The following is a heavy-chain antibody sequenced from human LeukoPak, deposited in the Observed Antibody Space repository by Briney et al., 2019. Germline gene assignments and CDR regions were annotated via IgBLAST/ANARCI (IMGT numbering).Heavy chain of an antibody. CDR1: GGSISSYY. V-gene: IGHV4-59*01. Sequence: SETLSLTCTVSGGSISSYYWSWIRQPPGKGLEWIGYIYYSGSTNYNPSLKSRVTISVDTSKNQFSLKLSSVTAADTAVYYCASSPITIFGVVNLFDYWGQGTLVTVSS. CDR3: ASSPITIFGVVNLFDY. J-gene: IGHJ4*02. D-gene: IGHD3-3*01. CDR2: IYYSGST.